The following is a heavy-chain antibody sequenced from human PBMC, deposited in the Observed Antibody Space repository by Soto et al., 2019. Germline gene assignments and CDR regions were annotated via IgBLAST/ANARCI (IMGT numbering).Heavy chain of an antibody. CDR1: GAAIDSSNL. CDR3: ERGRRTVQTTRVFFDP. V-gene: IGHV4-4*02. J-gene: IGHJ5*02. Sequence: LSPTGPGSGAAIDSSNLWTCVRPFPGKGLQWVGEIHHIGTTNYNPSLQSRVHISTDKAKKQFSVELLSLTAADTAIYYCERGRRTVQTTRVFFDPWGPGRLVTVSS. D-gene: IGHD1-1*01. CDR2: IHHIGTT.